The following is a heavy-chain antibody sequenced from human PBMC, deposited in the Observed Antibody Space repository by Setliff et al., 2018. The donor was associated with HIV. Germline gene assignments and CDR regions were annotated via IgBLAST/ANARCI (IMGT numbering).Heavy chain of an antibody. CDR3: AREQYHFVVDYYYYYGMDV. J-gene: IGHJ6*02. Sequence: ASVKVSCKASGYTFINYGISWVRQAPGQGLEWMGWISAYNGDTNSAQKLQGRVTMTTDTSTNTAYMELRSLRSDDTAVYYCAREQYHFVVDYYYYYGMDVWGQGNTVTVSS. CDR2: ISAYNGDT. D-gene: IGHD2-15*01. V-gene: IGHV1-18*01. CDR1: GYTFINYG.